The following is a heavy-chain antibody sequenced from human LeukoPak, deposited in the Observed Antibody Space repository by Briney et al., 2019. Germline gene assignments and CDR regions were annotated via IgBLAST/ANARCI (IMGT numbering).Heavy chain of an antibody. J-gene: IGHJ4*02. Sequence: PGGSLRLSCAASGFTFSSSALSWVRQAPGKGLEWVSAVSGSGDRIDYADSVKGRFTISRDNSKDTLFLQMNSLRAEDTAVYFCATGPPFDNWGQGTLVTVST. CDR2: VSGSGDRI. CDR1: GFTFSSSA. CDR3: ATGPPFDN. V-gene: IGHV3-23*01.